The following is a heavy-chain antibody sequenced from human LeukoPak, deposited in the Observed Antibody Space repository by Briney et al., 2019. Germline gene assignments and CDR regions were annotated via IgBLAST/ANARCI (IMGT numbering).Heavy chain of an antibody. Sequence: RGESLNISFQGSGYLFTSYLIGWVRPMPDKGLEWMAMIYPGASDIRYSPSFQGQVTISADKSITTAYLQWSSLKASDTAMYYCVTGWRGDFYDPAHYWGQGTLVTVSA. CDR2: IYPGASDI. CDR3: VTGWRGDFYDPAHY. V-gene: IGHV5-51*01. J-gene: IGHJ4*02. CDR1: GYLFTSYL. D-gene: IGHD2/OR15-2a*01.